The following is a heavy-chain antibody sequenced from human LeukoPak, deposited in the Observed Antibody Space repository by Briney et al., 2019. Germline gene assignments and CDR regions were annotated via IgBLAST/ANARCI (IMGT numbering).Heavy chain of an antibody. D-gene: IGHD3-10*01. CDR3: ARARGETTSYYFYLDV. Sequence: GGSLRLSCAASGFTFDDYGMHWVRQLPGKGLEWVSGSNWKSDSIAYAVSVRGRFTISRDNAKNALYLQMNNLRADDTALYYCARARGETTSYYFYLDVWGRGTTVTVSS. CDR1: GFTFDDYG. V-gene: IGHV3-9*01. CDR2: SNWKSDSI. J-gene: IGHJ6*03.